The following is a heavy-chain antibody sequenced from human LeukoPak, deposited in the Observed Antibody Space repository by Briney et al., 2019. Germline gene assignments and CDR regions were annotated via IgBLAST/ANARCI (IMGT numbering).Heavy chain of an antibody. CDR2: INPNSGGT. Sequence: ASVKVSCKASGYTFTGYYMHWVRQAPGQGLEWMGWINPNSGGTNYAQKFQGRVTMTRDTSISTAYMELSRLRSDDTAVYYCAREIYYGSGNLDPWGQGTLVTVSS. CDR1: GYTFTGYY. CDR3: AREIYYGSGNLDP. V-gene: IGHV1-2*02. D-gene: IGHD3-10*01. J-gene: IGHJ5*02.